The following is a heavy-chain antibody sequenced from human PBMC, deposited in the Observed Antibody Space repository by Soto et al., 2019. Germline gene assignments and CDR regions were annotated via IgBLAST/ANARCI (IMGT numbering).Heavy chain of an antibody. D-gene: IGHD1-1*01. Sequence: QLQLQESGPGLVKPSETLSLTCTVSGGPIRSSSHYWGWIRQSPGMGLEWIGSIDESGDSYYNPSLKSRVTISVDTSKNQFSLKLISVTGADSAIYYCAREGGYVDYWGQGTLVTVSS. J-gene: IGHJ4*02. CDR1: GGPIRSSSHY. CDR2: IDESGDS. CDR3: AREGGYVDY. V-gene: IGHV4-39*02.